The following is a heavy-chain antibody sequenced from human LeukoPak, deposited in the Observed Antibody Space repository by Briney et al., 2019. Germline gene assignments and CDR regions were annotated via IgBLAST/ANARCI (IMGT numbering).Heavy chain of an antibody. V-gene: IGHV1-8*01. Sequence: ASVKVSCKASGYTFTSYDINWVRQAAGQGVEWMGWMNPNSGNTGNAQKFQGRVTMTRNTSISTAYMELSSLRSEDTAVYYCARGNSYFDYWGQGTLVTVSS. CDR1: GYTFTSYD. CDR2: MNPNSGNT. J-gene: IGHJ4*02. CDR3: ARGNSYFDY.